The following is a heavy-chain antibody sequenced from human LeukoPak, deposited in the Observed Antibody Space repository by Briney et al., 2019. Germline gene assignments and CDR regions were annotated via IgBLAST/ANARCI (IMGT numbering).Heavy chain of an antibody. V-gene: IGHV4-34*01. CDR3: ARRPVLEWLLTSHFDY. D-gene: IGHD3-3*01. CDR2: INHSGST. Sequence: PSETLSLTCAVYGGSFSGYYWSWIRQPPGKGLEWIGEINHSGSTNYNPSLKSRVTISVGTAKNQFSLKLSSVTAADTAVYYCARRPVLEWLLTSHFDYWGQGTLVTVSS. J-gene: IGHJ4*02. CDR1: GGSFSGYY.